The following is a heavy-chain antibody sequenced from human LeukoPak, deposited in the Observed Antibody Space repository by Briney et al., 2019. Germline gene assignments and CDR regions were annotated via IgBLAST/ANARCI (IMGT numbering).Heavy chain of an antibody. CDR1: VGSIRIYH. J-gene: IGHJ4*02. CDR2: IQTSGST. D-gene: IGHD6-19*01. V-gene: IGHV4-4*07. CDR3: ARRVISSGWSFDY. Sequence: SVTLSLPCTVSVGSIRIYHGSWIRQPAGKGLEWIGQIQTSGSTNYNTPLKSRVTILINKPENHTALTKKYVTAAAQAVYYFARRVISSGWSFDYWGQGTLVTVSS.